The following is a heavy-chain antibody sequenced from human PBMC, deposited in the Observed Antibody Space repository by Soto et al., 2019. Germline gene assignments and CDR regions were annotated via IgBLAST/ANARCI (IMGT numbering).Heavy chain of an antibody. CDR3: ANSRMALRAYYYYGMDV. J-gene: IGHJ6*02. D-gene: IGHD2-2*01. CDR2: ISYDGSNK. CDR1: GFTFSSYC. Sequence: PGGSLRLSCAASGFTFSSYCMHCVRQAPGKGLEWVAFISYDGSNKYYADSVKGRFTISRDNSKNTLYLQMNSLRAEDTAVYYCANSRMALRAYYYYGMDVWGQGTTVTVSS. V-gene: IGHV3-30*18.